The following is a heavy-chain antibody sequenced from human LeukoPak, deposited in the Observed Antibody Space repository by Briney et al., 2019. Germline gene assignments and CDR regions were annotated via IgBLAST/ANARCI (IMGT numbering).Heavy chain of an antibody. D-gene: IGHD6-13*01. CDR1: GFTFDDYG. CDR2: INWNGGST. CDR3: ARGGAGLIAAAEYYFDY. V-gene: IGHV3-20*04. J-gene: IGHJ4*02. Sequence: PGGSLRLSCAASGFTFDDYGMSWVRQAPGKGLEWVSGINWNGGSTGYADSVKGRFTISRDNAKNSLYLQMNSLRAEDTALYYCARGGAGLIAAAEYYFDYWGQGTLVTVSS.